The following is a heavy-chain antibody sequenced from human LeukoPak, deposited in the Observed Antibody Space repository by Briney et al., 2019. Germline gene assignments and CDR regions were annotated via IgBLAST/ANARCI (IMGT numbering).Heavy chain of an antibody. CDR3: ARDYSGSYYDAFDI. CDR2: INPNSGGT. Sequence: ASVKVSCKASGYIFTDYYMHWVRQAPGQELGWMGRINPNSGGTNYAQKFQGRVTMTRDMSTSTVYMELSSLRSEDTAVYYRARDYSGSYYDAFDIWGQGTMVTVSS. J-gene: IGHJ3*02. CDR1: GYIFTDYY. V-gene: IGHV1/OR15-1*04. D-gene: IGHD1-26*01.